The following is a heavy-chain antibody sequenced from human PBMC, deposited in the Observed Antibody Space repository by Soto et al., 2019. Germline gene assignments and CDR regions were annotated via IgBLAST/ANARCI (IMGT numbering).Heavy chain of an antibody. J-gene: IGHJ6*02. CDR1: GFTFSSYG. CDR2: ISYDGSNK. CDR3: AKSSPLYFALGEGGMDV. Sequence: GGSLRLSCAASGFTFSSYGMHWVRQAPGKGLEWVAVISYDGSNKYYADSVKGRFTISRDNSKNTLYLQMNSLRAEDTAVYYCAKSSPLYFALGEGGMDVWGQGTTVTVSS. V-gene: IGHV3-30*18. D-gene: IGHD3-9*01.